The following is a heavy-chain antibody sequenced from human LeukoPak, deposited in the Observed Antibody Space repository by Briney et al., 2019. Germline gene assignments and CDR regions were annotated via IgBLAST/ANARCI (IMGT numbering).Heavy chain of an antibody. J-gene: IGHJ6*04. Sequence: GGSLRLSCAASGFTFSSYAMSWVRQAPGKGLEWVSAISGSGGSTYYADSVKGRFTISRDNSKNTLYLQMNSLRAEDTAVYYCANPHYYGSGSSSYYYGMDVWGKGTTVTVSS. CDR2: ISGSGGST. D-gene: IGHD3-10*01. CDR3: ANPHYYGSGSSSYYYGMDV. V-gene: IGHV3-23*01. CDR1: GFTFSSYA.